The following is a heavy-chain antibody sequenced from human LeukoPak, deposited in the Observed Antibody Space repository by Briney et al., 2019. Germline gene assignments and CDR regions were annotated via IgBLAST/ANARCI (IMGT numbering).Heavy chain of an antibody. CDR3: ARDSGSLDFDY. CDR1: GGSISNYF. CDR2: IYTSGST. Sequence: SETLSLTCTVSGGSISNYFWSWFRQPAGKGLEWIGRIYTSGSTNYNPSLKSRVTMSVDTSKNQFSLKLSSVTAADTAVYYCARDSGSLDFDYWGQGTLVTVSS. V-gene: IGHV4-4*07. D-gene: IGHD1-26*01. J-gene: IGHJ4*02.